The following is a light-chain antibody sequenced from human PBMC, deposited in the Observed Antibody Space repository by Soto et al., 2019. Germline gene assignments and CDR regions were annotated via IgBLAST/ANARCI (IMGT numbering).Light chain of an antibody. CDR2: GAS. Sequence: EIVLTQSPGTLSLSPGERATLSCRASQSVSSNYLAWYQQKPGQAPRHLIYGASSRATGIPDRFSGSGSGTNFTLTISRLEPEDFAVYYCQQYGSSPDSFGQGTKLEIK. CDR1: QSVSSNY. J-gene: IGKJ2*03. V-gene: IGKV3-20*01. CDR3: QQYGSSPDS.